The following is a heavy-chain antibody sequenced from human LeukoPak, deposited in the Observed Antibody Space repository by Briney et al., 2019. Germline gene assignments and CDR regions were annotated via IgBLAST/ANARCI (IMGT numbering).Heavy chain of an antibody. CDR2: MNPNSGNT. Sequence: ASVKVSCKASGYTFTSYDLNWVRQATGQGLEWMGWMNPNSGNTGYAQKFQGRVTMTRDTSISTAYMELSSLTSEDTAVYYCARDYGGNSGWFDPWGPGTLVTVSS. CDR1: GYTFTSYD. D-gene: IGHD4-23*01. J-gene: IGHJ5*02. CDR3: ARDYGGNSGWFDP. V-gene: IGHV1-8*01.